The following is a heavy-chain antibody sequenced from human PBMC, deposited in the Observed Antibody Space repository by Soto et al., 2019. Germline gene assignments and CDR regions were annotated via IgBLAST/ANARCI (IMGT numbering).Heavy chain of an antibody. CDR3: ARRGGGYGSAFDF. CDR2: VSGAGTST. CDR1: GFTFRNYA. Sequence: GGSLRLSCAASGFTFRNYAMTWVRQAPGKGLEWVSLVSGAGTSTYYADSVKGRFTISRDNSKNTLSLQMNSLRAADTAVYLCARRGGGYGSAFDFWGQGALVTVSS. J-gene: IGHJ4*02. V-gene: IGHV3-23*01. D-gene: IGHD3-10*01.